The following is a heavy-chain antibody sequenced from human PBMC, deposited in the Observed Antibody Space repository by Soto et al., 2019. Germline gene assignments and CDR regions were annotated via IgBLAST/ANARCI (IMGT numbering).Heavy chain of an antibody. V-gene: IGHV3-30*03. CDR1: GFTFSSYG. Sequence: QVQLVESGGGVVQPGRSLRLSCAASGFTFSSYGMHWVRQAPGKGLEWVAVISYDGSNKYYADSVKGRFTISRDNSKNTLYLQMNSLRAEDTAVYYCATSGSCSGSDDWGQGTLVTVSS. J-gene: IGHJ4*02. CDR3: ATSGSCSGSDD. CDR2: ISYDGSNK. D-gene: IGHD1-26*01.